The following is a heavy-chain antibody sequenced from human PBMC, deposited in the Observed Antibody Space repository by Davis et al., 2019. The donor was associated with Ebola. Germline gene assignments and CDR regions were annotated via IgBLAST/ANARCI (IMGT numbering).Heavy chain of an antibody. Sequence: ASVKVSCKASGGTFSSYAISWVRQAPGQGLEWMGWINPNSCGTNYAQKFQCRVTMTRDTSISTAYMELSRLGSDDTAVYYCARVYYDFWSGYAPDAFDIWGQGTMVTVSS. CDR3: ARVYYDFWSGYAPDAFDI. D-gene: IGHD3-3*01. V-gene: IGHV1-2*02. CDR1: GGTFSSYA. J-gene: IGHJ3*02. CDR2: INPNSCGT.